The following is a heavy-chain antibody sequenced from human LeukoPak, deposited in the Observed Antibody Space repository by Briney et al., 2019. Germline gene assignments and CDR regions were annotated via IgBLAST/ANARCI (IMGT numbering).Heavy chain of an antibody. D-gene: IGHD6-13*01. Sequence: SVKVSCKASGYTFTGYYMHWVRQAPGQGLEWMGWINPNSGGTNYAQKFQGRVTMTRDTSISTAYMELSRLRSDDTAVYYCARDQGAGTDRFWMNYYYGMDVWGQGTTVTVSS. J-gene: IGHJ6*02. CDR3: ARDQGAGTDRFWMNYYYGMDV. CDR2: INPNSGGT. V-gene: IGHV1-2*02. CDR1: GYTFTGYY.